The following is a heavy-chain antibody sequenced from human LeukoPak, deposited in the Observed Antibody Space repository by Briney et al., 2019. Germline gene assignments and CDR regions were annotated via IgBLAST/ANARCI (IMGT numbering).Heavy chain of an antibody. CDR3: ATSSGWYRYDS. CDR2: IFHSGST. Sequence: SGTLSLTCTVSGASIIGPKWWNWVRLSPGKGMEWIGEIFHSGSTHYNPSLKSRVTISVDTSKNQFSLILTSVTDADTAVYYCATSSGWYRYDSWGQGTLVTVSS. J-gene: IGHJ4*02. D-gene: IGHD6-19*01. CDR1: GASIIGPKW. V-gene: IGHV4-4*02.